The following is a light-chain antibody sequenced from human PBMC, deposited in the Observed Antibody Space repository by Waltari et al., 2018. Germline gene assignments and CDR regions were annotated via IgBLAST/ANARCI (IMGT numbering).Light chain of an antibody. CDR1: QDIRNY. V-gene: IGKV1-33*01. Sequence: DIYLTQFPSSLAAYVGGRVTITCQATQDIRNYLNWYQQKPGKAPQLLVYDASHLQSGVPSRFTGSRSGTYFTLTINNVQPEDAATYYCHQYAKVPLTFGGGTKVDI. J-gene: IGKJ4*01. CDR3: HQYAKVPLT. CDR2: DAS.